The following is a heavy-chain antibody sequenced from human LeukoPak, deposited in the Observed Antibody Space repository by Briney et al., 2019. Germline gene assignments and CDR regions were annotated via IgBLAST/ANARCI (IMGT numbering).Heavy chain of an antibody. CDR1: GFTFSDYY. J-gene: IGHJ4*02. Sequence: GGSLRLSCAASGFTFSDYYMSWIRQAPGKGLEWVSYISSSGSTICYADSVKGRFTISRDNAKNSLYLQMNSLRAEDTAVYYCARDHHYHSSGIDYWGQGTLVTVSS. V-gene: IGHV3-11*04. CDR3: ARDHHYHSSGIDY. D-gene: IGHD3-22*01. CDR2: ISSSGSTI.